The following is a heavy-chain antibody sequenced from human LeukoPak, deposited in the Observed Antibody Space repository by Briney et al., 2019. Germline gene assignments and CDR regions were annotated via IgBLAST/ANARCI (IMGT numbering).Heavy chain of an antibody. Sequence: GGSLRLSCAASGFTFNNYAMTWVRQAPGKGLEWVSAISGGGGSTYYADSVKGRFTISRDNSKNTLYLQMNSLRAEDTAIYYCAKDRSSSGSYYPDPWGQGTLVTVSS. CDR1: GFTFNNYA. D-gene: IGHD1-26*01. CDR3: AKDRSSSGSYYPDP. J-gene: IGHJ5*02. V-gene: IGHV3-23*01. CDR2: ISGGGGST.